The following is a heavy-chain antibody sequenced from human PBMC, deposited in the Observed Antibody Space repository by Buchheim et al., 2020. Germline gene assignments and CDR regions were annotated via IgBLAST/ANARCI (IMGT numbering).Heavy chain of an antibody. CDR3: GRRGDGVRPYYYYGMDV. J-gene: IGHJ6*02. V-gene: IGHV4-59*08. CDR2: VHYSGTT. Sequence: QVQLQESGPGLVKPSETLSLTCTVSGDSMNSYYWTWIRQPPGKGLEWIGYVHYSGTTNYNPSLKSRVTLSAGKSKNQFSLKLTSVTAADTAGYCCGRRGDGVRPYYYYGMDVWGQGTT. CDR1: GDSMNSYY. D-gene: IGHD3-10*01.